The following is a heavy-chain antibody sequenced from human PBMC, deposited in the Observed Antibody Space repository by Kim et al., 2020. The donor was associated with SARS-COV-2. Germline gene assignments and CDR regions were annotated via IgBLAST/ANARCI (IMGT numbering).Heavy chain of an antibody. D-gene: IGHD6-19*01. Sequence: GGSLRLSCEASGFTFGDYAMHWVRQAPGKGLEWVSGISWNSGSIGYADSVKGRFTISRDNAKNSLYLQMNSLRAEDTALYYCAKDHQWLVFGGWFDPWGQGTLVTVSS. J-gene: IGHJ5*02. V-gene: IGHV3-9*01. CDR2: ISWNSGSI. CDR3: AKDHQWLVFGGWFDP. CDR1: GFTFGDYA.